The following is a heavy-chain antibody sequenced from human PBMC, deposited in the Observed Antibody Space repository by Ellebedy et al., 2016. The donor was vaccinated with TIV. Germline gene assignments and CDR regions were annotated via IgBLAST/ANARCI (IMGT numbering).Heavy chain of an antibody. Sequence: GGSLRLSXAASGFTFSSHWMSWFRQAPGKGLEWVAVIWHDGSHTYHADTLRGRFTISRDTSTNTLYLQMNSLRAEDTALYFCARDYQNGMDVWGQGTTVTVSS. CDR1: GFTFSSHW. J-gene: IGHJ6*02. D-gene: IGHD2-2*01. CDR2: IWHDGSHT. CDR3: ARDYQNGMDV. V-gene: IGHV3-33*08.